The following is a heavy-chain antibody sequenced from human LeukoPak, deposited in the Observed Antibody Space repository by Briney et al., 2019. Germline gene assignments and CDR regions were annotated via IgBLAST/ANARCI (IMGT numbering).Heavy chain of an antibody. J-gene: IGHJ3*02. V-gene: IGHV1-3*01. CDR3: ARWFGVWRAFDI. CDR2: INAGNGNT. CDR1: GYTFTSYA. D-gene: IGHD3-10*01. Sequence: ASVKVSCKASGYTFTSYAMHWVRQAPGQRLEWMGWINAGNGNTKYSQKFQGRVTITRDTSASTAYMELSSLRSEDTAAYYCARWFGVWRAFDIWGQGTMVTVSS.